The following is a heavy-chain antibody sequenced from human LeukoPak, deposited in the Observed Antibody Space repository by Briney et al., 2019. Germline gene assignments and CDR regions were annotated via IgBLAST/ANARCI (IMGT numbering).Heavy chain of an antibody. CDR3: AKARDFDFWSGYSKWFDP. D-gene: IGHD3-3*01. CDR1: GFTFSTYA. CDR2: ISGIGSST. Sequence: PGGSLRLSCAASGFTFSTYAMIWVRQAPGKGLEWVSGISGIGSSTYSADSVKGRILISTDNSKNTLYLQMNGLRAEDTAVYYCAKARDFDFWSGYSKWFDPWGQGTLVTVSS. V-gene: IGHV3-23*01. J-gene: IGHJ5*02.